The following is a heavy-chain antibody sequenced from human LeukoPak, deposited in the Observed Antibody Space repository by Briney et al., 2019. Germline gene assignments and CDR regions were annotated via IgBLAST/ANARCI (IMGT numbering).Heavy chain of an antibody. J-gene: IGHJ4*02. CDR3: ARSMSGSYADFDY. CDR1: GFSFSSYA. D-gene: IGHD1-26*01. Sequence: GGSLRLSCAASGFSFSSYAMTWARQAPVKGLEWVSAISGDGTRTYYADSVKGRFTISRDNAENPLYLQMNSLRAEDTAVYYCARSMSGSYADFDYWGQGTLVTVSS. V-gene: IGHV3-23*01. CDR2: ISGDGTRT.